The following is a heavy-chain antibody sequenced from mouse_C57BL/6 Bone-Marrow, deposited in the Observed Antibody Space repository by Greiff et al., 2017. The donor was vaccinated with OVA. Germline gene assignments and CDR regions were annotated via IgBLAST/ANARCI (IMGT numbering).Heavy chain of an antibody. CDR2: IDPENGDT. CDR1: GFNIKDDY. V-gene: IGHV14-4*01. D-gene: IGHD1-1*01. Sequence: VQLQQSGAELVRPGASVKLSCPASGFNIKDDYMHLVKQRPEQGLEWIGWIDPENGDTEYASKFQGKATITADTSSNTAYLQLSSLTSEDTAVYYCTTYYGSSYEAWFAYWGQGTLVTVSA. J-gene: IGHJ3*01. CDR3: TTYYGSSYEAWFAY.